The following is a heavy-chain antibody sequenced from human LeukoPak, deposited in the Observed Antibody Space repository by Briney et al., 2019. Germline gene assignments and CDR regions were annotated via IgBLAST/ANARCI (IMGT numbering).Heavy chain of an antibody. CDR3: AKGSYYDSSGSFYFDC. V-gene: IGHV3-23*01. D-gene: IGHD3-22*01. CDR2: ISGSGDNT. J-gene: IGHJ4*02. CDR1: GFTFSSYA. Sequence: GGSLRLSCAASGFTFSSYAMSWVRQAPGKGLEWVSGISGSGDNTYYADSVKGRFTISRDNSKNTLYVQVNSLGTGDTAAYYCAKGSYYDSSGSFYFDCWGQGTLVTVSS.